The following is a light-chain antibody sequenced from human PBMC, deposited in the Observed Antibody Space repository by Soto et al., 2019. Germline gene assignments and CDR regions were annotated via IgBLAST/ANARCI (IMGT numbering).Light chain of an antibody. CDR3: SLYTSENTYV. V-gene: IGLV2-18*01. J-gene: IGLJ1*01. CDR1: SGDIGSYNR. CDR2: EAS. Sequence: QSVLTQPASVSGSPGQSITISCTGTSGDIGSYNRVSWYQQHPGKAPKLIIYEASNQPSGVPDRFSGSKSGNTASLTISGLQAADEADYYCSLYTSENTYVFGTGTKLTVL.